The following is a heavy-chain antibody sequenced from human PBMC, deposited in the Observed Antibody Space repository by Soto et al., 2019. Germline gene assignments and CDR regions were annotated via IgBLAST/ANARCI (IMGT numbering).Heavy chain of an antibody. CDR3: TRAGCSSTSCSAYYYYYMDV. V-gene: IGHV1-46*03. J-gene: IGHJ6*03. D-gene: IGHD2-2*01. CDR1: GYIFTSYY. CDR2: INPSGGST. Sequence: QVQLVQSGAEVKKPGASVKVSCKASGYIFTSYYMHWVRQAPGQGLEWMGIINPSGGSTSYAQKFQGRVNMTRDTSTSKVYMELRSLRSEDTAVYYCTRAGCSSTSCSAYYYYYMDVWGKGTTVTVSS.